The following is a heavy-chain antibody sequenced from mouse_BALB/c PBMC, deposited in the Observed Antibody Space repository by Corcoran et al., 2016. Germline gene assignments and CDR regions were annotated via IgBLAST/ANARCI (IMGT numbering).Heavy chain of an antibody. CDR1: GYTFTNYG. CDR2: INTYTGEP. Sequence: QIQLVQSGPELKKPGETVKISCKASGYTFTNYGMNWVMQAPGKGLKWMGWINTYTGEPTCADDFKGRFAFSLETSASTAYLQINNLKNEDTATYFCTREPYAMDYWGQGTSVTVSS. V-gene: IGHV9-3-1*01. J-gene: IGHJ4*01. D-gene: IGHD6-1*01. CDR3: TREPYAMDY.